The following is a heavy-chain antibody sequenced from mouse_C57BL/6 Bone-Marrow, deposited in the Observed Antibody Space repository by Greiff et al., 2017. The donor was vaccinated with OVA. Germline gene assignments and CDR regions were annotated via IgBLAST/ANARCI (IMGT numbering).Heavy chain of an antibody. CDR2: IYPGSGST. D-gene: IGHD1-1*01. V-gene: IGHV1-55*01. J-gene: IGHJ3*01. Sequence: QVQLQQPGAELVKPGASVKMSCKASGYTFTSYWITWVKQRPGQGLEWIGDIYPGSGSTNYNEKFKSKATLTVDTSSSTAYMQLSSLTSEDSAVYYGARGSAYYGSGEFCAYWGQGTLVTVSA. CDR1: GYTFTSYW. CDR3: ARGSAYYGSGEFCAY.